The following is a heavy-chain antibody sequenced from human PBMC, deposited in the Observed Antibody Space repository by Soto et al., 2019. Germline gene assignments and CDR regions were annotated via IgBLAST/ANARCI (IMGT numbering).Heavy chain of an antibody. Sequence: AWSLILSCAASGYTFSSYWMSCVRQAPGKGLEWVANIKQDGSEKNYVDSVKGRFTISRDNAKNSLYLQMNSLRAEDTAVYYCARDDGDNDYWGQGTLVTVS. CDR1: GYTFSSYW. CDR2: IKQDGSEK. V-gene: IGHV3-7*01. J-gene: IGHJ4*02. CDR3: ARDDGDNDY.